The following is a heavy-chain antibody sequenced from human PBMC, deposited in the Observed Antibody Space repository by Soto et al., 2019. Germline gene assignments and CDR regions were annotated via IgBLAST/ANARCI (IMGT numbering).Heavy chain of an antibody. CDR3: AKDRADLAVAAIAGGGGAFDA. J-gene: IGHJ3*01. D-gene: IGHD6-19*01. CDR1: GFTLSSYG. CDR2: ISYDGRNK. Sequence: QIQLVQSGGGGVQPGRSLRLSCAASGFTLSSYGMHWVRQAPGKGLEWVAAISYDGRNKWYMDSLEGRFTVSRDNSERPVVLQVDSRRPEDTAMYFCAKDRADLAVAAIAGGGGAFDAWGQGTMVTVSS. V-gene: IGHV3-30*05.